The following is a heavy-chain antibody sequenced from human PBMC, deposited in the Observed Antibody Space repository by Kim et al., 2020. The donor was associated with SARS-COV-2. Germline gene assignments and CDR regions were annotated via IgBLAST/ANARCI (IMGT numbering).Heavy chain of an antibody. V-gene: IGHV3-66*01. J-gene: IGHJ3*02. CDR3: ARVSVASSAFDI. Sequence: YYADSVKGRSTISRDNSKYTLYLQMNSLRAEDTAVYYCARVSVASSAFDIWGQGTMVTVSS. D-gene: IGHD5-12*01.